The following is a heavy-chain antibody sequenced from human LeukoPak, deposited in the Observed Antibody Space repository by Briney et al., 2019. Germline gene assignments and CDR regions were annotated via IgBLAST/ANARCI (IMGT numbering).Heavy chain of an antibody. Sequence: SETLSLTCTVSGDSINSYYWSWIRQPAGKGLERIGRIHSSGSTNYNPSLKSQVTMSVDTSKNQFSLKLTSVTAADTAVYFCARGRRRGISCRGSSCYEGDWFDPWGQGILVTVSS. CDR1: GDSINSYY. CDR2: IHSSGST. D-gene: IGHD2-2*01. V-gene: IGHV4-4*07. J-gene: IGHJ5*02. CDR3: ARGRRRGISCRGSSCYEGDWFDP.